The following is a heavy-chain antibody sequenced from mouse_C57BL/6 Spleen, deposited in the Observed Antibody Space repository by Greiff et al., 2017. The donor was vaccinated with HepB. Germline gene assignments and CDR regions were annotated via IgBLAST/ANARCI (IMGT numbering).Heavy chain of an antibody. CDR3: ARLDYSNAYYAIDD. CDR2: IDPSDSET. V-gene: IGHV1-52*01. Sequence: QVQLQQPGAELVRPGSSVKLSCKASGYTFTSYWMHWVKQRPIQGLEWIGNIDPSDSETHYNQQFKDKATLTVDKSSSTAYMQLSSLTSEDSAVYYCARLDYSNAYYAIDDWGQGTSVTVSS. D-gene: IGHD2-5*01. J-gene: IGHJ4*01. CDR1: GYTFTSYW.